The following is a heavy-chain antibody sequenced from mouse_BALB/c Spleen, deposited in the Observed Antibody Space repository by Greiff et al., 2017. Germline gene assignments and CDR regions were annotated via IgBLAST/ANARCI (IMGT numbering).Heavy chain of an antibody. Sequence: EVHLVESGGGLVQPGGSLRLSCATSGFTFTDYYMSWVRQPPGKALEWLGFIRNKANGYTTEYSASVKGRFTISRDNSQSILYLQMNTLRAEDSATYYCARDIGKYAMDYWGQGTSVTVSS. D-gene: IGHD2-1*01. CDR2: IRNKANGYTT. J-gene: IGHJ4*01. CDR3: ARDIGKYAMDY. V-gene: IGHV7-3*02. CDR1: GFTFTDYY.